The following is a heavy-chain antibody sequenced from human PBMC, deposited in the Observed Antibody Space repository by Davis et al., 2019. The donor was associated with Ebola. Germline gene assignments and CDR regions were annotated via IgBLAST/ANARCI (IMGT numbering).Heavy chain of an antibody. D-gene: IGHD3-3*01. J-gene: IGHJ6*03. CDR3: ARGGDFWSGYYKENYYYYMDV. Sequence: PSETLSLTCTVSGGSISSGGYYWSWIRQHPGKGLEWIGYIYYSGSTYYNPSLKSRVTISVDTSKNQFSLKLSSVTAADTAVYYCARGGDFWSGYYKENYYYYMDVWGKGTTVTVSS. V-gene: IGHV4-31*03. CDR2: IYYSGST. CDR1: GGSISSGGYY.